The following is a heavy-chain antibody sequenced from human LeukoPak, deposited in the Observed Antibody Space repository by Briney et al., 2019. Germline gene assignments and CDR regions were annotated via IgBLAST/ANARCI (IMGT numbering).Heavy chain of an antibody. Sequence: PSETLSLTCAVYGGSFSGYYWSWIRQPPGKGLEWVGEVNHSGSTNYNPSLKSRVTISVDTATNQFSLKLSSVTAADTPVYYCARGYCSAGSCRYYFDYWGQGTLVTVSS. CDR2: VNHSGST. CDR3: ARGYCSAGSCRYYFDY. D-gene: IGHD2-15*01. CDR1: GGSFSGYY. J-gene: IGHJ4*02. V-gene: IGHV4-34*01.